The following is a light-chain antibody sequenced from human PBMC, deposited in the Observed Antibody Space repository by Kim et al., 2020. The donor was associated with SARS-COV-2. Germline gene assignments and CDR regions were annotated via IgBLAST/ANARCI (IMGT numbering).Light chain of an antibody. V-gene: IGKV3-20*01. CDR2: GAS. CDR3: QQYGSSPSYT. CDR1: QSVSSSY. J-gene: IGKJ2*01. Sequence: EIVLTQSPGTLSLSPGERATLSCRASQSVSSSYLAWYQQKPGQAPRLLIYGASSRATGIPDRSSGSGSGTDFTLTISRLEPEDFAVYYCQQYGSSPSYTFGQGTKLEI.